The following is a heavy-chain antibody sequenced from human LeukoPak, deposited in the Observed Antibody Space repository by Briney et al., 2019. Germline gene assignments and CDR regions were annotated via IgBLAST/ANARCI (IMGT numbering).Heavy chain of an antibody. Sequence: GGSLRLSCAASGFTFSSYSMNWVRQAPGKGLEWVSSISSSSSYIYYADSVKGRFTISRDNAKNSLYLQMNSLRAEDTAVYYCARDYTRGIAARPLXWFDPWGQGTLVTVSS. CDR1: GFTFSSYS. CDR2: ISSSSSYI. J-gene: IGHJ5*02. D-gene: IGHD6-6*01. V-gene: IGHV3-21*01. CDR3: ARDYTRGIAARPLXWFDP.